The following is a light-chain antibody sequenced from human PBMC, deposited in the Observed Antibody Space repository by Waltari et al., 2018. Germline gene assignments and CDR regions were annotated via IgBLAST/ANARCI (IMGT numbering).Light chain of an antibody. J-gene: IGKJ3*01. CDR3: MQALQTPLT. CDR2: FGS. V-gene: IGKV2-28*01. CDR1: QSLLKSDGYTY. Sequence: IVVTQSPLSLSVTPGETASISCRSSQSLLKSDGYTYLDWYLQKPGQSQKVLIYFGSNRASGVPDRFSGSGSGTDFTLKISRVEAEDVGVYYCMQALQTPLTFGPGTKVDIK.